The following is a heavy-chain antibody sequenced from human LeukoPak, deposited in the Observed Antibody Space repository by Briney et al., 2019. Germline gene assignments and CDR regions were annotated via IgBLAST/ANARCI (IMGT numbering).Heavy chain of an antibody. Sequence: GGSLRLSCAASGFAFSDHDMDWVRQAPGKGLEWVGRSRNKANSYSTEYAASVKGRFTISRDDPKNSLYLQMNSLKTEDTAVYYCAKISMGATETSDSWGQGTLVTVSS. CDR2: SRNKANSYST. CDR1: GFAFSDHD. J-gene: IGHJ5*01. D-gene: IGHD1-26*01. CDR3: AKISMGATETSDS. V-gene: IGHV3-72*01.